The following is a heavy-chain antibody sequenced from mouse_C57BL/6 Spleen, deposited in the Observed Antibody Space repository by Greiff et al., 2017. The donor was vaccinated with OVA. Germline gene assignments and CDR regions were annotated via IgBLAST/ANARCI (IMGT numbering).Heavy chain of an antibody. CDR1: GYTFTDYY. Sequence: VQLQESGAELVRPGASVKLSCKASGYTFTDYYINWVKQRPGQGLEWIARIYPGSGNTYYNEKFKGKATLTAEKSSSTAYMQLSSLTSEDSAVYFCATPYYSNYEGFAYWGQGTLVTVSA. D-gene: IGHD2-5*01. CDR3: ATPYYSNYEGFAY. J-gene: IGHJ3*01. V-gene: IGHV1-76*01. CDR2: IYPGSGNT.